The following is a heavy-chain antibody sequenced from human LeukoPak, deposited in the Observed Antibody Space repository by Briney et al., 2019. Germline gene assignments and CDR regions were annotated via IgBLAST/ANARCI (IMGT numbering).Heavy chain of an antibody. Sequence: GGSLRLSCAASGFKFDNYEMSWVRQAPGKGLEWVSTISGTGDDTYYADSVKGRLTISRDKCKNTVSLAMNSLSGEDTAVYYCAREWSLLRWFDYRGPGTLVTVSS. CDR3: AREWSLLRWFDY. J-gene: IGHJ5*01. V-gene: IGHV3-23*01. CDR1: GFKFDNYE. CDR2: ISGTGDDT. D-gene: IGHD3-22*01.